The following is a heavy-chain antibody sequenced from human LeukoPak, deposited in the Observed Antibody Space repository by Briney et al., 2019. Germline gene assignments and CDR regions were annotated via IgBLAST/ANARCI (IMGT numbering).Heavy chain of an antibody. D-gene: IGHD3-22*01. J-gene: IGHJ3*02. CDR1: GHTFTSYD. CDR3: ARYYYHSSGYYSYAFDI. Sequence: GASVKVSCKASGHTFTSYDINWVRQATGQGLEWMGWINPNSGGTNYAQKFQGRVTMTRDTSISTAYMELSRLRSDDTAVYYCARYYYHSSGYYSYAFDIWGQGTMVTVSS. CDR2: INPNSGGT. V-gene: IGHV1-2*02.